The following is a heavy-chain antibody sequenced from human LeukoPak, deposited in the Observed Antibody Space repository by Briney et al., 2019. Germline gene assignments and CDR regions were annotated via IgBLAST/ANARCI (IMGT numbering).Heavy chain of an antibody. CDR1: GGSIRSYY. J-gene: IGHJ4*02. CDR3: ARGGGYGKSGFDY. CDR2: ILDSGT. Sequence: SETLSLTCTVSGGSIRSYYWSWIRQPPGKGLEWLGYILDSGTNYNPSVKSRVIISEDTSKNQFSLILTSVTAADTAVYFCARGGGYGKSGFDYWGQGILVTVSP. V-gene: IGHV4-59*01. D-gene: IGHD3-16*01.